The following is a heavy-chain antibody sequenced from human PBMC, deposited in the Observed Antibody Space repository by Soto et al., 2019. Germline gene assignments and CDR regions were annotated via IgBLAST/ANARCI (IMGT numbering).Heavy chain of an antibody. CDR3: ASRGSGSNYDY. CDR2: ISGSGGST. CDR1: GFTFSSYA. Sequence: EVQLLESGGGLVQPGGSLRLSCAASGFTFSSYAMRWVRQAPVKGLEWVSAISGSGGSTYYADSVKGRFTISRDNSKNTLYLQMNSLRAEDTAVYYCASRGSGSNYDYWGQGTRVTVSS. D-gene: IGHD1-26*01. V-gene: IGHV3-23*01. J-gene: IGHJ4*02.